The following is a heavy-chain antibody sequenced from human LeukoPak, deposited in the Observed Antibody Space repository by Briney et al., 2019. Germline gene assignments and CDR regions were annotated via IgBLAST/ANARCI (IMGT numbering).Heavy chain of an antibody. CDR3: ARDTGCAGGNCFSFYDS. CDR1: GFTFSTYW. D-gene: IGHD2-15*01. CDR2: IKEDGSQK. J-gene: IGHJ4*02. Sequence: PGGSLRLSCAAFGFTFSTYWMTWVRRAPGKGLEWVANIKEDGSQKYYVDSVKGRFTISRDNAKNSLYLQMDSLRAEDTAVYYCARDTGCAGGNCFSFYDSWGQGTLVTVSS. V-gene: IGHV3-7*01.